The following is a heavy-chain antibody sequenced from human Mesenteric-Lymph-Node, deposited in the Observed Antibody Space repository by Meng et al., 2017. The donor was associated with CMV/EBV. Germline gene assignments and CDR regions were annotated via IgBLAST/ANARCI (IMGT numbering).Heavy chain of an antibody. Sequence: VSCEPSCYPLAAYLVPWVRRAPGHGLEWMGWINPNRGGTNFAQKFQGRVTMTRDTSISTAYIGLKSLRSDDTAVYYCARDHGGYFDSWGQGTLVTVSS. CDR1: CYPLAAYL. CDR2: INPNRGGT. J-gene: IGHJ4*02. CDR3: ARDHGGYFDS. V-gene: IGHV1-2*02. D-gene: IGHD3-10*01.